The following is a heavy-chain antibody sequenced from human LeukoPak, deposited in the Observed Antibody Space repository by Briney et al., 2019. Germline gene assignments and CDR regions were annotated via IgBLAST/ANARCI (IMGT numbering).Heavy chain of an antibody. CDR2: IKQDGSEK. V-gene: IGHV3-7*01. CDR1: GFTFSSYW. J-gene: IGHJ4*02. Sequence: AGGSLRLSCAASGFTFSSYWMSWVRQAPGKGLEWVANIKQDGSEKYYVDSVKGRFTISRDNAKNSLYLQMNSLRAEDTAVYYCARTSGYSSSWYGDWGQGTLVTVSS. D-gene: IGHD6-13*01. CDR3: ARTSGYSSSWYGD.